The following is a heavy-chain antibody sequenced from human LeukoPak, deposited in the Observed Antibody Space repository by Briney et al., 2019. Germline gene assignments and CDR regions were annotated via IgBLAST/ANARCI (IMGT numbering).Heavy chain of an antibody. CDR3: ARGGGYASPIGY. CDR2: IYHSGST. V-gene: IGHV4-59*01. J-gene: IGHJ4*02. D-gene: IGHD5-12*01. Sequence: AETLSLTCTLSGGSISTYYWSWIRQPPGKGLEWIGYIYHSGSTNYNPSLKSRVTISVDTSKNQFSLKLSSVTAADTAVYYCARGGGYASPIGYWGQGALVTVSS. CDR1: GGSISTYY.